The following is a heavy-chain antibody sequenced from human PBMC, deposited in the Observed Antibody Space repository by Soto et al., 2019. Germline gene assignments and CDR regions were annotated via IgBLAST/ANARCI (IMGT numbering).Heavy chain of an antibody. CDR3: ARGYSSSWYLVH. V-gene: IGHV1-69*01. D-gene: IGHD6-13*01. CDR2: IIPIFGTA. J-gene: IGHJ4*02. CDR1: GDTFRSYA. Sequence: SLKVSGKAAGDTFRSYAISWGRKAPGQGLEWMGGIIPIFGTANYAQKFQGRVTITADESTSTAYMELSSLRSDDTAVYYCARGYSSSWYLVHWGQGTLVTVSS.